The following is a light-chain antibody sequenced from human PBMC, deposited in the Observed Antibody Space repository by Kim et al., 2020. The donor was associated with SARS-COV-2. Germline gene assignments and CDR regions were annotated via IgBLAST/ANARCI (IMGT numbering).Light chain of an antibody. V-gene: IGLV1-51*01. J-gene: IGLJ3*02. CDR2: DSH. Sequence: GEKVTISCSGSSSNSGTNHVSWYRQFPGTTPQLLIYDSHSRPSGIPDRFSGSKSGTSATLGITGRQTGDEADYYCATWDGRLTAGVFGGGTKVTVL. CDR3: ATWDGRLTAGV. CDR1: SSNSGTNH.